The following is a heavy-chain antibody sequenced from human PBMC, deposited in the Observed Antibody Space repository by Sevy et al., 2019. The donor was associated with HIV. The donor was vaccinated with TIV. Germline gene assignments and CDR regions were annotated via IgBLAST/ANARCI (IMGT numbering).Heavy chain of an antibody. CDR3: AKDHYDYRTGYYGYYGMDV. CDR1: GFRFSDYG. J-gene: IGHJ6*02. D-gene: IGHD3-3*01. V-gene: IGHV3-30*02. CDR2: IRFDGSMK. Sequence: GGSLGLSCAASGFRFSDYGMHWVRQAPGKGLEWVSLIRFDGSMKYIADSVKGRFTISRDKVKDTLYLQMNSLRPEDTAVYYCAKDHYDYRTGYYGYYGMDVWGQGTTVTVSS.